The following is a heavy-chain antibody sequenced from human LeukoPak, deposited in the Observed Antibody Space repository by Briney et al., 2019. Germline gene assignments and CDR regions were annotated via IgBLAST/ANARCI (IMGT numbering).Heavy chain of an antibody. J-gene: IGHJ3*02. Sequence: GGSLRLSCAASGFTFSSYSMNWVRQAPGKGLEWVSSISSSSSYIYYADSVKGRFTISRDNAKNSLYLQMNSLRAEDTAVYYCAKGNSSWLGAFDIWGQVTMVTVSS. D-gene: IGHD2/OR15-2a*01. V-gene: IGHV3-21*01. CDR3: AKGNSSWLGAFDI. CDR2: ISSSSSYI. CDR1: GFTFSSYS.